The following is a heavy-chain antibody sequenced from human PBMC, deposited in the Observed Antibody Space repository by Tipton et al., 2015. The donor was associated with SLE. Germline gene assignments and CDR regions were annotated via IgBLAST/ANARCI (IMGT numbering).Heavy chain of an antibody. V-gene: IGHV3-72*01. CDR2: ARSKAYGHYA. D-gene: IGHD5-12*01. CDR3: ARGSAYDGENDF. J-gene: IGHJ4*02. CDR1: GFTFSDRF. Sequence: SLRLSCAASGFTFSDRFMEWVRQPPGKGLEWVGRARSKAYGHYAEYGASVKGRFTISRDDSQNSLYLQMNSLEIEDTAVYYCARGSAYDGENDFWGQGTLVTVSS.